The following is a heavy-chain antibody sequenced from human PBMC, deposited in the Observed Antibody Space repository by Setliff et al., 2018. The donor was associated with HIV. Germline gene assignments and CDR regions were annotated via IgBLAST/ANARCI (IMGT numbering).Heavy chain of an antibody. Sequence: PSETLSLTCNVYGGPFNVHKWNWVRQTPGKGLEWIGDISHTGTATYNPSLGSRVTISVDAAKKRFSLNIRSLTAADTAVYFCARALANWVGRRAFDIWGQGTMVTVSS. CDR1: GGPFNVHK. CDR2: ISHTGTA. CDR3: ARALANWVGRRAFDI. V-gene: IGHV4-34*01. J-gene: IGHJ3*02. D-gene: IGHD1-1*01.